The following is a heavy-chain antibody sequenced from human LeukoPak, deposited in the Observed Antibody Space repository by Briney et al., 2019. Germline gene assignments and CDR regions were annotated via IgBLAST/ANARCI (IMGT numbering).Heavy chain of an antibody. CDR3: ARDYGDYGPIDY. V-gene: IGHV4-38-2*02. CDR1: GYSISSGYY. D-gene: IGHD4-17*01. CDR2: IYHSGST. J-gene: IGHJ4*02. Sequence: SETLSLTCTVSGYSISSGYYWGWIRQPPGKGLEWIGSIYHSGSTYYNPSLKSRVTISVDTSKNQFSLKLSSVTAADTAVYYCARDYGDYGPIDYWGQGTLVTVSS.